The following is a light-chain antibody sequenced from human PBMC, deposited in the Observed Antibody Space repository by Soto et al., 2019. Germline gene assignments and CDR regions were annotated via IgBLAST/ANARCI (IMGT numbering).Light chain of an antibody. CDR3: SSFSAITREV. CDR1: SSDVGGYSY. V-gene: IGLV2-14*01. Sequence: QSVLTQPASVSGSPGQSITISCTGTSSDVGGYSYVSWYQHHPGKTPKLMIYEVSNRPSGVSHRFSGSKSGNTASLTISGLQTEDEADYYCSSFSAITREVFGGGTKLTVL. J-gene: IGLJ2*01. CDR2: EVS.